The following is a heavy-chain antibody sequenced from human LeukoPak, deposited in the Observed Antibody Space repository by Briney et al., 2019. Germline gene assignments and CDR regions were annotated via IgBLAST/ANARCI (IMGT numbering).Heavy chain of an antibody. Sequence: ASVKVSCKASGYTSTSYGISWVRQAPGQGLEWMGWISAYNGNTNYAQKLQGRVTMTRDTSTSTAYMELRSLRSDDTAVYYCARDRLLWFGESEYGMDVWGQGTTVTVSS. J-gene: IGHJ6*02. CDR1: GYTSTSYG. CDR3: ARDRLLWFGESEYGMDV. V-gene: IGHV1-18*01. CDR2: ISAYNGNT. D-gene: IGHD3-10*01.